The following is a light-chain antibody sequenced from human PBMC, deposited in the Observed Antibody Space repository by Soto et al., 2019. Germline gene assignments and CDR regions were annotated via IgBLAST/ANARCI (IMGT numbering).Light chain of an antibody. Sequence: DIPSTQSPSTLSASVGDRVTIPCRASQRIATWLAWYQHQPGSAPKLLIYGASTLQSGVPSRFSGSGSGAEFTLTIDNLQPEDFATYYCQQYHLYWTFGPGTKVDIK. J-gene: IGKJ1*01. V-gene: IGKV1-5*01. CDR1: QRIATW. CDR2: GAS. CDR3: QQYHLYWT.